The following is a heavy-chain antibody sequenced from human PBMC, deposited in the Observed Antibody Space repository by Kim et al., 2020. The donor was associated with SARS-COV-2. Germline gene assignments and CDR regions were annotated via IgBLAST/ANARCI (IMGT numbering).Heavy chain of an antibody. D-gene: IGHD1-26*01. CDR3: AKGAIGD. J-gene: IGHJ4*02. CDR2: SGSI. V-gene: IGHV3-9*01. Sequence: SGSIGYAASVKGRFTISRDNAKNSLYLQMNSLRAEDTALYYCAKGAIGDWGQGTLVTVSS.